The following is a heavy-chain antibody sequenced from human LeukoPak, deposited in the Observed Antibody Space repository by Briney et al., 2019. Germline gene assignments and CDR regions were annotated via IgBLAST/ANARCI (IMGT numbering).Heavy chain of an antibody. CDR2: INHSGST. CDR1: GGSFSGYY. CDR3: ARRSSSWYPYRAEYFQH. J-gene: IGHJ1*01. D-gene: IGHD6-13*01. V-gene: IGHV4-34*01. Sequence: NPSETLSLTCAVYGGSFSGYYWSWIRQPPGKGLEWIGEINHSGSTNYNPSLKSRVTISVDTSKNQFSLKLSSVTAADTAVYYCARRSSSWYPYRAEYFQHWGQGTLVTVSS.